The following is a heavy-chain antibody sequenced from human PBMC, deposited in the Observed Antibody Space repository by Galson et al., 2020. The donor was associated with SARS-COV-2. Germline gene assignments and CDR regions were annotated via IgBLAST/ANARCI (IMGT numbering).Heavy chain of an antibody. Sequence: ASVKVSCKTSGYTFTGYCLHGVRQAPGQGLEWMGWINPNTGGTDQAQKFQDRVSITSDTSIRTAYMEVSRLRPDDTAVYYCARDLGPGIAATGDSWGQGSLVTVSS. J-gene: IGHJ4*02. CDR2: INPNTGGT. V-gene: IGHV1-2*02. D-gene: IGHD6-13*01. CDR1: GYTFTGYC. CDR3: ARDLGPGIAATGDS.